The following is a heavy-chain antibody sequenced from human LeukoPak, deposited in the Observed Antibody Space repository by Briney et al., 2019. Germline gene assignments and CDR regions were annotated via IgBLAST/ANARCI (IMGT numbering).Heavy chain of an antibody. D-gene: IGHD3/OR15-3a*01. CDR3: ARDRTGGWFAP. V-gene: IGHV3-66*01. Sequence: TGGSLRVSCAASGFTVSTTDMSWVRQAPGKGLEWVSIIYSGDNTYYADSVKGRFTISRDNSKNTLYLQVNSLRAEDTAVYYCARDRTGGWFAPWGQGTLVTVSS. J-gene: IGHJ5*02. CDR1: GFTVSTTD. CDR2: IYSGDNT.